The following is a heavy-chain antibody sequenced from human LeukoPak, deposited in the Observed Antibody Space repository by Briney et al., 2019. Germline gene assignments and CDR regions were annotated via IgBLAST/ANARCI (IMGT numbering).Heavy chain of an antibody. CDR2: IYHSGST. CDR1: GYSISSGYY. D-gene: IGHD6-19*01. Sequence: SETLSLTCTVSGYSISSGYYWGWIRQPPGKGLEWIGSIYHSGSTYYNPSLKSRVTISVDTSKNQFSLKLSSVTAADTAVYYCARFGSGWWYNDYWGQGTLVTVSS. J-gene: IGHJ4*02. V-gene: IGHV4-38-2*02. CDR3: ARFGSGWWYNDY.